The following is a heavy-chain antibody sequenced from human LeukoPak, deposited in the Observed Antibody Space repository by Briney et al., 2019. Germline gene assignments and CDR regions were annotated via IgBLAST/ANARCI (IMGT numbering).Heavy chain of an antibody. V-gene: IGHV1-18*01. CDR3: ARDPRDGYNSFDY. Sequence: VASVKVSCKASGDTFSSYAISWVRQAPGQGLEWMGWISAYNGNTNYAQKLQGRVTMTTDTSTSTAYMELRSLRSDDTAVYYCARDPRDGYNSFDYWGQGTLVTVSS. CDR2: ISAYNGNT. CDR1: GDTFSSYA. D-gene: IGHD5-24*01. J-gene: IGHJ4*02.